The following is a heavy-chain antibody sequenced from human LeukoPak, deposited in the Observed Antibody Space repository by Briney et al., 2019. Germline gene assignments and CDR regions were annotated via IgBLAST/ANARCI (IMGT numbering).Heavy chain of an antibody. CDR1: GFTFSSYA. D-gene: IGHD3-22*01. J-gene: IGHJ4*02. CDR3: ANTYYYDSSGYYPFDY. CDR2: ISGSGGST. Sequence: GGSLRLSCAASGFTFSSYALSWVRQAPGKGLEWVSVISGSGGSTYYADSVKGRFTISRDNSKSTLYLQMTSLRAEDTAVYYCANTYYYDSSGYYPFDYWGQGTLVTVSS. V-gene: IGHV3-23*01.